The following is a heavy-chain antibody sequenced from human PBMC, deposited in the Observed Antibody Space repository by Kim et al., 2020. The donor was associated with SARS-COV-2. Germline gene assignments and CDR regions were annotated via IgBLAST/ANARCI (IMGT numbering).Heavy chain of an antibody. V-gene: IGHV4-59*01. J-gene: IGHJ6*02. Sequence: KSRVTISVDTSKNQFSLKLSSVTAADTAVYYCARLSPSPRSYYYYYGMDVWGQGTTVTVSS. D-gene: IGHD3-3*01. CDR3: ARLSPSPRSYYYYYGMDV.